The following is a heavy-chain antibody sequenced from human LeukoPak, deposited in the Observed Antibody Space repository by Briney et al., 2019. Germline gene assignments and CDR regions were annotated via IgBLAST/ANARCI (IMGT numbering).Heavy chain of an antibody. CDR2: INPNSGNT. CDR1: GYTFTGYY. V-gene: IGHV1-2*02. J-gene: IGHJ6*03. D-gene: IGHD2-2*01. Sequence: ASVKVSCKASGYTFTGYYMHWVRQAPGQGLEWMGRINPNSGNTNFAQKFQGRVTMTRDTAISTAYMELSRLKSDDTAVYYCARDQMRIFCSSTSCYGDYYYYYYMDVWGKGTTVTVSS. CDR3: ARDQMRIFCSSTSCYGDYYYYYYMDV.